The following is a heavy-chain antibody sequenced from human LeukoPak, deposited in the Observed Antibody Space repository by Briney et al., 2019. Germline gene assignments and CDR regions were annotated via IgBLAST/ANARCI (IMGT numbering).Heavy chain of an antibody. CDR1: GFTFSNYG. CDR3: ARVKRGSGSYSFDY. Sequence: PGGSLRLSCAGSGFTFSNYGMHWVRQAPGKGLEWVSSISSSSSYIYYADSVKGRFTISRDNAKNSLYLQMNSLRAEDTAVYYCARVKRGSGSYSFDYWGQGTLVTVSS. CDR2: ISSSSSYI. D-gene: IGHD3-10*01. V-gene: IGHV3-21*01. J-gene: IGHJ4*02.